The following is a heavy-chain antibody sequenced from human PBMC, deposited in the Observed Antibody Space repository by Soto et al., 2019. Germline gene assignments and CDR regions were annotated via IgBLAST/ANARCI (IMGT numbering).Heavy chain of an antibody. V-gene: IGHV4-30-2*01. Sequence: SQTLSPTCPFSDDSIISGSSSHNSIQQPPGKCLEWIGYIYHSGSTYYNPSLKSRVTISVDRSKNQFSLKLSSVTAADTAVYYCARAAYARSCNWFDPGGQGTLVTVSS. CDR1: DDSIISGSSS. CDR2: IYHSGST. D-gene: IGHD6-13*01. CDR3: ARAAYARSCNWFDP. J-gene: IGHJ5*02.